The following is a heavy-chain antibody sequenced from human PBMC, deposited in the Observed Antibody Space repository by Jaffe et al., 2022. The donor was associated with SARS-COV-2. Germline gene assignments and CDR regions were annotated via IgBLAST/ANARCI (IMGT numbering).Heavy chain of an antibody. CDR2: IYYSGST. CDR1: GGSISSYY. V-gene: IGHV4-59*01. Sequence: QVQLQESGPGLVKPSETLSLTCTVSGGSISSYYWSWIRQPPGKGLEWIGYIYYSGSTNYNPSLKSRVTISVDTSKNQFSLKLSSVTAADTAVYYCARGGYYDILTGYYYYFDYWGQGTLVTVSS. CDR3: ARGGYYDILTGYYYYFDY. J-gene: IGHJ4*02. D-gene: IGHD3-9*01.